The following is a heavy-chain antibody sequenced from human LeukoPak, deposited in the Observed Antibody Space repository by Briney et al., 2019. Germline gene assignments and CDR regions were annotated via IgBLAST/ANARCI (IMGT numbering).Heavy chain of an antibody. D-gene: IGHD1-26*01. J-gene: IGHJ4*02. CDR1: GFTFSGST. Sequence: PGGSLRLSCAASGFTFSGSTMNWVRQAPGKGLEWVSSISSSSSYIYYADSVKGRFTISRDNAKNSLYLQMNSLRAEDTAVYYCARYPSGSYFDYWGQGTLVTVSS. V-gene: IGHV3-21*01. CDR3: ARYPSGSYFDY. CDR2: ISSSSSYI.